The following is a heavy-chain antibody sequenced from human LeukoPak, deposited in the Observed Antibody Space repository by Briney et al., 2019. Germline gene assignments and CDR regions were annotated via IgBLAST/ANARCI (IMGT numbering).Heavy chain of an antibody. CDR3: ARSRVVVAATPIGY. CDR2: INPNSGGT. V-gene: IGHV1-2*02. D-gene: IGHD2-15*01. Sequence: ASVKVSCKASGYTFTRYYIHWVRQAPGQGLELRGLINPNSGGTNDAQKFQGRVTMTRDTSISTAYMELSRLRSDDTAVYYCARSRVVVAATPIGYWGQGTLVTVSS. CDR1: GYTFTRYY. J-gene: IGHJ4*02.